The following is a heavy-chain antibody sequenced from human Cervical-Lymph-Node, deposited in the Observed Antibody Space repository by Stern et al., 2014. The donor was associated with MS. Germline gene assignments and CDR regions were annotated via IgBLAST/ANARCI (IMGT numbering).Heavy chain of an antibody. J-gene: IGHJ6*02. D-gene: IGHD3-16*01. V-gene: IGHV3-33*01. CDR1: GFTFSSYG. CDR3: ARGGLWGAYAPMDV. CDR2: IWHDGSIK. Sequence: QVQLGQSGGGVVQPGRSLRLSCAASGFTFSSYGMHWVRQAPGKGLERVTVIWHDGSIKQYADSVMGRFTISKDNDRSTLYLQMNSLRAEDTAVYYCARGGLWGAYAPMDVWGQGTTVTVSS.